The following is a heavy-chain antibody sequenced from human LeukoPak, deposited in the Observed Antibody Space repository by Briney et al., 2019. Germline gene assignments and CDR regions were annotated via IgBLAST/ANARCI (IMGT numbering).Heavy chain of an antibody. Sequence: GGSLRLSCAASGFTFSSYAMHWVRQAPGEGLEYVSAISSNGGSTYYANSVKGRFSISRDNSKNTLYLQMGSLRAEDMAVYHCARAAERGYNYYYYMDVWGKGTTVTVSS. CDR1: GFTFSSYA. J-gene: IGHJ6*03. V-gene: IGHV3-64*01. CDR2: ISSNGGST. D-gene: IGHD1-1*01. CDR3: ARAAERGYNYYYYMDV.